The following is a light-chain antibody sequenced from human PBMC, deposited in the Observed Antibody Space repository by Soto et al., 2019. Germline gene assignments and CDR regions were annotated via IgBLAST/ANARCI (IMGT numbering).Light chain of an antibody. Sequence: EIVLTQSPGTLSLSPGERVILSCRASQGVFSSYLAWYQQKPGQAPRLLIYGASNRATVIPDRFSGSGSGTHFTLTISRLEPEESEVYFCQPYGSCPITFSQGTRLEIK. CDR1: QGVFSSY. J-gene: IGKJ5*01. CDR2: GAS. CDR3: QPYGSCPIT. V-gene: IGKV3-20*01.